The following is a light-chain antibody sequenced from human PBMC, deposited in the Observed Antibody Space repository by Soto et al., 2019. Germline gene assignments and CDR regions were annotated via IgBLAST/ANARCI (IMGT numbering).Light chain of an antibody. Sequence: QSALTQPASVSGSPGQSITISCTGTSSDVGSYKYVSWYQQHPGQAPKLMIYDVSYRPSGVSDRFSGSKSGNTASLTVSGLQAEDEADYYCSSYAGTNNPYIFGSGTKLTVL. CDR1: SSDVGSYKY. J-gene: IGLJ1*01. CDR2: DVS. V-gene: IGLV2-14*01. CDR3: SSYAGTNNPYI.